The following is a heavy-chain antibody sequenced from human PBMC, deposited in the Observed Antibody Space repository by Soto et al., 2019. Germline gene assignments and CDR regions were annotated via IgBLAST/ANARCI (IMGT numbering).Heavy chain of an antibody. J-gene: IGHJ3*02. V-gene: IGHV2-5*01. Sequence: QGTLKESGPTLVKPTQTLTLTCSFSGFSLSTSGVGVDWIRQSPGKAPEWLALIYWSGDEHYRPSLKSRLSIIKDTSKNHVVLIMSDMDPVDTATYYCARGLATLPVFAFDIWGQGTMVTVSS. CDR2: IYWSGDE. CDR1: GFSLSTSGVG. CDR3: ARGLATLPVFAFDI. D-gene: IGHD6-6*01.